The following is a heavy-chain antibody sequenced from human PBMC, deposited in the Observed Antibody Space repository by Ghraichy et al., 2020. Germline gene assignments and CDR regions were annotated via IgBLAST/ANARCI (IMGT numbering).Heavy chain of an antibody. J-gene: IGHJ4*02. CDR1: GFTFNTYA. D-gene: IGHD3-22*01. CDR3: AKELILVVITGSSDY. V-gene: IGHV3-23*01. CDR2: ISGSGGNT. Sequence: GGSLRLSCAASGFTFNTYAMNWVRQAPGKGLEWVSAISGSGGNTYYADSVKGRFTISRDNSKNTLYLQMNSLRDEDTAVYYCAKELILVVITGSSDYWGQGTLVTVSS.